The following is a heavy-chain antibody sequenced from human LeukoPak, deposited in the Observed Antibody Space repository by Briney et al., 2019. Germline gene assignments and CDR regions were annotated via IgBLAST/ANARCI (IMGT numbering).Heavy chain of an antibody. CDR2: ISSSSSYI. J-gene: IGHJ6*02. D-gene: IGHD2-15*01. Sequence: GGSPRLSCAASGFTFSSYSMYWVRQAPGKGLEWVSSISSSSSYIYYADPVKGRFTISRDNAKNSLYLQMNSPRAEDTAVYYCARGGCGGSCYSYYGMDVWGQGTTVTVS. CDR3: ARGGCGGSCYSYYGMDV. CDR1: GFTFSSYS. V-gene: IGHV3-21*01.